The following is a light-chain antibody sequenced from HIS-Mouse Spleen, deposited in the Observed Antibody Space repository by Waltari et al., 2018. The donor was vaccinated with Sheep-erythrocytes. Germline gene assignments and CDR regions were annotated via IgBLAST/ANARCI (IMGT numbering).Light chain of an antibody. CDR2: SNN. J-gene: IGLJ2*01. CDR1: SSNIGSNT. Sequence: QSVLTQPPSASGTPGQRVTISCSGSSSNIGSNTVNWYQQRPGTAPKLLIYSNNHRPAGVPDRFSCSKSGTSASLAISGLQSEDEADYYCAAWDDSLNGVVFGGGTKLTVL. CDR3: AAWDDSLNGVV. V-gene: IGLV1-44*01.